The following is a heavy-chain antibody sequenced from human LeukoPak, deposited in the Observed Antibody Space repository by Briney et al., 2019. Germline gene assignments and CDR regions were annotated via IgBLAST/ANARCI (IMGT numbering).Heavy chain of an antibody. V-gene: IGHV1-24*01. CDR1: GYTLTELS. Sequence: RASVKVSCKVSGYTLTELSMHWVRQAPGKGLEWMGGFDPEDGETIYAQKFQGRVTMTEDTSTDTAYMELSSLRSEDTAVYYCATDVLGSYDSSGYYQYWGQGTLVTVSS. D-gene: IGHD3-22*01. CDR2: FDPEDGET. CDR3: ATDVLGSYDSSGYYQY. J-gene: IGHJ4*02.